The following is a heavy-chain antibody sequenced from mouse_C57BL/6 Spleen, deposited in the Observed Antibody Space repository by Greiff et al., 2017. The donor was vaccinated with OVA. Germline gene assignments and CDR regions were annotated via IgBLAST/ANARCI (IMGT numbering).Heavy chain of an antibody. Sequence: EVKLMESGGGLVQPGGSLSLSCAASGFTFTDYYMSWVRQPPGKALEWLGFIRNKANGYTTEYSASVKGRFTISRDNSQSILYLQMNALRAEDSATYYCARHYGYYFDYWGQGTTLTVSS. CDR2: IRNKANGYTT. V-gene: IGHV7-3*01. CDR1: GFTFTDYY. D-gene: IGHD2-2*01. CDR3: ARHYGYYFDY. J-gene: IGHJ2*01.